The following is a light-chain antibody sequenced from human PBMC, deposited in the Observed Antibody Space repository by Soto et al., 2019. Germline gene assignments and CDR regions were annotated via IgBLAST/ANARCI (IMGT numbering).Light chain of an antibody. CDR1: QTISSC. Sequence: DIQMTQSPSTLSESVGDRVTITCRASQTISSCLDWYQKKPGKAPKLLIYKASTLKSGVPSRLRGSGYGTELTLTISSMQPDDFATYYCQHYNSYSEAFGQGTQVDI. V-gene: IGKV1-5*03. J-gene: IGKJ1*01. CDR3: QHYNSYSEA. CDR2: KAS.